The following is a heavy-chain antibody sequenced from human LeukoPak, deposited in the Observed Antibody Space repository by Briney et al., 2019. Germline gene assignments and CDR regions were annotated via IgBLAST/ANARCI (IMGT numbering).Heavy chain of an antibody. J-gene: IGHJ5*02. CDR3: ARVDGMIVAANWFDP. CDR1: GYTFTGYY. CDR2: INPNSGGT. Sequence: ASVKVSCKASGYTFTGYYMHWVRQAPGQGLEWMGWINPNSGGTNYAQKFQGRVTMTRDTSISTAYMELSRLRSDDTAVYYCARVDGMIVAANWFDPWGQGTLVTLSS. V-gene: IGHV1-2*02. D-gene: IGHD3-22*01.